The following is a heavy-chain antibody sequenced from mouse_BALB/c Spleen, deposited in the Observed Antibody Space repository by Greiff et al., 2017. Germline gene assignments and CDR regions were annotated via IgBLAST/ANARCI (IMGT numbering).Heavy chain of an antibody. Sequence: EVQLQQSGPELVKPGASVKMSCKASGYTFTSYVMNWVKQKPGQGLEWIGYINPYNDGTTYNEKFKGKATLTSDKSSSTAYMELSSLTSEDSAVYDCARSLGRCPYYAMDYWGQGTSVTVSS. CDR2: INPYNDGT. CDR1: GYTFTSYV. CDR3: ARSLGRCPYYAMDY. V-gene: IGHV1-14*01. D-gene: IGHD4-1*01. J-gene: IGHJ4*01.